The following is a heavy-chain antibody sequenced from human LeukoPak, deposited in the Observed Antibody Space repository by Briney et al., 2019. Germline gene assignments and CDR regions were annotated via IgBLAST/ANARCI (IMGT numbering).Heavy chain of an antibody. Sequence: GGSLRLSCAASGFTVSDNYISWVRQAPGKGLEWVALIYSAGTTHADSVRGRFTISRDKSKNMLYLQMNSLRAEDTTVYFCARAQGGKIQLWDYYFDYWGQGTLVTVSS. D-gene: IGHD5-18*01. CDR3: ARAQGGKIQLWDYYFDY. V-gene: IGHV3-66*01. J-gene: IGHJ4*02. CDR1: GFTVSDNY. CDR2: IYSAGTT.